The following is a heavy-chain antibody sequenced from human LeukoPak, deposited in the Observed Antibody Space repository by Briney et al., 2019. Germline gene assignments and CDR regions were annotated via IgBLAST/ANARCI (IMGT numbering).Heavy chain of an antibody. CDR2: IYYNGNT. CDR1: GGSISSYY. V-gene: IGHV4-59*01. J-gene: IGHJ4*02. D-gene: IGHD2-2*01. CDR3: ARSAAGHQYYFDY. Sequence: SETLSLTCTVSGGSISSYYWSWIRQPPGKGLEWIGYIYYNGNTNYNPSLKSRVTISVDRSKNQFSLKLSSLTAADTAVYYCARSAAGHQYYFDYWGQGTLVTVSS.